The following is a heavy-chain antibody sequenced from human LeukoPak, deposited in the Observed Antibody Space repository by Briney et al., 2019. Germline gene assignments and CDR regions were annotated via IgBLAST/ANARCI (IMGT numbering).Heavy chain of an antibody. V-gene: IGHV4-59*01. J-gene: IGHJ5*02. CDR3: ARWHSSSWYGWFDP. CDR2: VDHTGST. Sequence: SETLSLTCSVSDDSITMYYWTWIRQPPGKGLEWIGYVDHTGSTNFNPSLKSRVTISVDTSKNQFSLKLSSVTAADTAVYYCARWHSSSWYGWFDPWGQGTLVTVSS. CDR1: DDSITMYY. D-gene: IGHD6-13*01.